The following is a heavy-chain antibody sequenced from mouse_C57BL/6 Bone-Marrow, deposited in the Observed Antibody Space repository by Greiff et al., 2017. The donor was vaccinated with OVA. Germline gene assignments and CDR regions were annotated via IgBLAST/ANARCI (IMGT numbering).Heavy chain of an antibody. CDR3: TREETTTDLYLDV. Sequence: VQLQQPGAELVKPGASVKLSCKASGYTFTSYWMHWVKQRPGRGLEWIGRIDPNSGGTTYNEKLKSKATLTVDKPSSTAYMQLSSLTSEDSAVYYCTREETTTDLYLDVWGTGTTVTVSS. CDR2: IDPNSGGT. D-gene: IGHD5-5*01. V-gene: IGHV1-72*01. J-gene: IGHJ1*03. CDR1: GYTFTSYW.